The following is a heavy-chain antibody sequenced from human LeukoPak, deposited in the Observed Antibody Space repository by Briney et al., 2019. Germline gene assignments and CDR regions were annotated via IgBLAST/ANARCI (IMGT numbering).Heavy chain of an antibody. CDR3: ARGGSSSWYRLYSGPFDY. Sequence: GGSLRLSCAASGFTFDDHGMSWVRQAPGKGLEWVAVISYDGSNKYYADSVKGRFTISRDNAKNSLYLQMNSLRAEDTAVYYCARGGSSSWYRLYSGPFDYWGQGTLVTVSS. V-gene: IGHV3-30*03. D-gene: IGHD6-13*01. CDR1: GFTFDDHG. J-gene: IGHJ4*02. CDR2: ISYDGSNK.